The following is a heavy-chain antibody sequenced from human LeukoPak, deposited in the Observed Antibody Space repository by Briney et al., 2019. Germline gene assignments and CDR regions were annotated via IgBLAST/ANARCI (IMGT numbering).Heavy chain of an antibody. CDR3: ATSLYCSSTNCYALYFQN. D-gene: IGHD2-2*01. V-gene: IGHV1-2*02. CDR1: GYTFTGYY. J-gene: IGHJ1*01. Sequence: VASVNVSFKASGYTFTGYYMNWVRQAPGQGLEWMGWINPNRGGTNYAQKFQGRVTMTRDTSISTVYMELSSLRSDDTAVYYCATSLYCSSTNCYALYFQNWGQGTLVTVSS. CDR2: INPNRGGT.